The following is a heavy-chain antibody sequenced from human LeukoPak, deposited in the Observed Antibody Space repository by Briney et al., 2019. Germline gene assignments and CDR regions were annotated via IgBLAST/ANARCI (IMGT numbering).Heavy chain of an antibody. V-gene: IGHV4-34*01. D-gene: IGHD6-13*01. Sequence: SETLSLTCAVYGGSFSGYYWSWIRQPPGKGLEWIGEINHSGSTNYNPSLKSRVTISVDTFKNQFSLKLSSVTAADTAVYYCARGPYSSSWYLRSYYFDYWGQGTLVTVSS. CDR1: GGSFSGYY. CDR3: ARGPYSSSWYLRSYYFDY. J-gene: IGHJ4*02. CDR2: INHSGST.